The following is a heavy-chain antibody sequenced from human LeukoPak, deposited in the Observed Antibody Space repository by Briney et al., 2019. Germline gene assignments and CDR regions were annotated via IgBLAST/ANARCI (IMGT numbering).Heavy chain of an antibody. CDR1: GGSISSGSYY. J-gene: IGHJ6*03. Sequence: SQTLSLTCTVSGGSISSGSYYWSWIRQPAGKGLEWIGRIYTSGSTNYNPSLKSRVTISIDTSKNQFSLKLSSVTAADTAVYYCARTTEGGYTYDYFYYYYMDVWGKGTTVTISS. V-gene: IGHV4-61*02. CDR3: ARTTEGGYTYDYFYYYYMDV. CDR2: IYTSGST. D-gene: IGHD5-18*01.